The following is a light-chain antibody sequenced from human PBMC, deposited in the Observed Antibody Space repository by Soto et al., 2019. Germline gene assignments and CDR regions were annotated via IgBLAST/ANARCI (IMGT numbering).Light chain of an antibody. CDR1: QRITTY. Sequence: IQMTQSPSSLSASVGDRVTITCRASQRITTYLNWYQQKPGKAPKLLISTAATLQGGVPSRFSGSGSGTDFTLTITTLQPEDFATYFCQQSYSTPYTLGQGTKLEIK. CDR2: TAA. CDR3: QQSYSTPYT. V-gene: IGKV1-39*01. J-gene: IGKJ2*01.